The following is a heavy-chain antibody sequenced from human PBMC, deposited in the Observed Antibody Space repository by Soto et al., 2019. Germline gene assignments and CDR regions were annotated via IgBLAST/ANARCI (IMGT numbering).Heavy chain of an antibody. V-gene: IGHV3-23*01. J-gene: IGHJ4*02. D-gene: IGHD3-3*01. CDR2: ISGSGGST. CDR3: AKHPGMGWSFFVY. CDR1: GFTFSSYA. Sequence: EVPLLESGGGLVQPGGSLRLSCAASGFTFSSYAMSWVRQAPGKGLEWVSAISGSGGSTYYADSVKGRFTMSRDNSKNWVDLLMNRLRAEDTARYYCAKHPGMGWSFFVYWGQGTLVTVSS.